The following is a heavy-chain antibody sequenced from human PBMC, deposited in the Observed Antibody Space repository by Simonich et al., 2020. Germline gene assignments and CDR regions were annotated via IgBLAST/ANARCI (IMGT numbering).Heavy chain of an antibody. CDR3: ARRGSGFDY. J-gene: IGHJ4*02. V-gene: IGHV3-30*07. CDR1: GCTFSSYA. D-gene: IGHD6-19*01. Sequence: QVQLVESGGGVVQPGRSLRLSCAASGCTFSSYAMHWVRQAPGEGREGVAIISYDGSNKDYADSVKGRFTSSRDNSKNTLYLQMNSLRAEDTAVYYCARRGSGFDYWGQGTLVTVSS. CDR2: ISYDGSNK.